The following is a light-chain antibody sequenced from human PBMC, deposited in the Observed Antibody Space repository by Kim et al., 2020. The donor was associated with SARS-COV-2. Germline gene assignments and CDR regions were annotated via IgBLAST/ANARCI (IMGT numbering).Light chain of an antibody. V-gene: IGLV2-14*03. CDR2: DVS. CDR3: SSHTSSSTRV. J-gene: IGLJ1*01. Sequence: QSALTQPASVSGSPGQSITISCTGTSSDVGGYNYVSWYQQHPDKAPKLMIYDVSNRPSGVSYRFSGSKSGNTASLTISGLQAEDEADYYCSSHTSSSTRVFGTGTKVTVL. CDR1: SSDVGGYNY.